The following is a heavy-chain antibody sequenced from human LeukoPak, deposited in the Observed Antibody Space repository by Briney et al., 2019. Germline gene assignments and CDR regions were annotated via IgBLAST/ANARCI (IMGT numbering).Heavy chain of an antibody. Sequence: GGSLRLSCAASGFTFSSYAMSWVRQAPGKGLEWVSAISGSGGSTYYAGSAKGRFTISRDNSKNTLYLQMNSLRAEDTAVYYCAKDGPYYYGSGSYYNDYFDYWGQGTLVTVSS. CDR2: ISGSGGST. CDR3: AKDGPYYYGSGSYYNDYFDY. CDR1: GFTFSSYA. J-gene: IGHJ4*02. V-gene: IGHV3-23*01. D-gene: IGHD3-10*01.